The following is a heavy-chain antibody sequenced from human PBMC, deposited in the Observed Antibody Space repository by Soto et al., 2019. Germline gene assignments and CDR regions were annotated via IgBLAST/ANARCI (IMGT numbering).Heavy chain of an antibody. V-gene: IGHV1-69*13. CDR3: ARVGEQLDYYYYYYGMDV. CDR2: IIPIFGTA. J-gene: IGHJ6*02. CDR1: GGTFSSYA. D-gene: IGHD6-13*01. Sequence: GASVKVSCKASGGTFSSYAISWVRQAPGQGLEWMGGIIPIFGTANYAQKFQGRVTITADESTSTAYMELSSLRSEGTAVYYCARVGEQLDYYYYYYGMDVWGQGTTVTVSS.